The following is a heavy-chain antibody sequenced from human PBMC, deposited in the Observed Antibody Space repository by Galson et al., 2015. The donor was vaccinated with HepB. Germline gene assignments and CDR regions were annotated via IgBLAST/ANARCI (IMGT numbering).Heavy chain of an antibody. J-gene: IGHJ4*02. CDR1: GGTFKNYA. D-gene: IGHD3-9*01. V-gene: IGHV1-69*13. Sequence: SVKVSCKASGGTFKNYAISWVRQAPGLGLEWMGGIIPLFGTTDYAQKFQGRVTVTADESTGTAYMELSNLRSEDTAVYYCARDHVEERYNILTGYSLDYWGQGTLVTVSS. CDR2: IIPLFGTT. CDR3: ARDHVEERYNILTGYSLDY.